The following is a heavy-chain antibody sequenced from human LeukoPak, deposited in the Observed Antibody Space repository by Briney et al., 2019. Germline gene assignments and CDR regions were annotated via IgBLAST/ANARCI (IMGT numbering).Heavy chain of an antibody. CDR1: GFTFSSYA. CDR3: ARETSRPWQQLVRTVRGDY. V-gene: IGHV3-23*01. CDR2: ISGSGGST. J-gene: IGHJ4*02. D-gene: IGHD6-13*01. Sequence: PGGSLRLSCAASGFTFSSYAMSWVRQAPGKGLEWVSAISGSGGSTYYADSVKGRFTISRDNAKNSLYLQMNSLRAEDTAVYYCARETSRPWQQLVRTVRGDYWGQGTLVTVSS.